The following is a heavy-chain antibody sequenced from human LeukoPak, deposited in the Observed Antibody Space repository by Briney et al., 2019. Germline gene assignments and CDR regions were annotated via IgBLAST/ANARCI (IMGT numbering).Heavy chain of an antibody. CDR2: IYTSGST. J-gene: IGHJ4*02. Sequence: SQTLSLNCTVSGGSISSGSYYWSWIRQPAGKGLEWIGRIYTSGSTNYNPSLKSRVTISVDTSKNQFSLKLSSVTAADTAVYYCARDPLLDPVAAAGTEGFDYWGQGTLVTVSS. CDR1: GGSISSGSYY. D-gene: IGHD6-13*01. CDR3: ARDPLLDPVAAAGTEGFDY. V-gene: IGHV4-61*02.